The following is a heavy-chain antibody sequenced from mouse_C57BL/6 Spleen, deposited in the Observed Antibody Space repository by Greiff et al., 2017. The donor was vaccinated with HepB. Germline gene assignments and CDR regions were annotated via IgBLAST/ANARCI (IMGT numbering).Heavy chain of an antibody. CDR3: ARGDYYAMDY. CDR2: INPNNGGT. J-gene: IGHJ4*01. Sequence: EVQLQQSGPELVKPGASVKISCKASGYTFTDYYMNWVKQSHGKSLEWIGDINPNNGGTSYNQKFKGKATLTVDKSSSTAYMELRSLTSEDSAVYYCARGDYYAMDYWGQRTSVTVSS. CDR1: GYTFTDYY. V-gene: IGHV1-26*01.